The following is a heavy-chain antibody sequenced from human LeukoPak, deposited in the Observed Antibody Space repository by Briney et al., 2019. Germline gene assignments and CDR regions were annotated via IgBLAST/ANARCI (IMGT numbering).Heavy chain of an antibody. V-gene: IGHV3-15*01. Sequence: QPGGSLRLSCVASGFTFSKAWMSWVRQAPGKGLEYIGRIKSKTEGGTTDYAAPVKGRFTISRDDSKNTLYLQINSLKTEDTAVYYCTTGVGLGWGQGTLVTVSS. J-gene: IGHJ4*02. CDR2: IKSKTEGGTT. D-gene: IGHD2-15*01. CDR3: TTGVGLG. CDR1: GFTFSKAW.